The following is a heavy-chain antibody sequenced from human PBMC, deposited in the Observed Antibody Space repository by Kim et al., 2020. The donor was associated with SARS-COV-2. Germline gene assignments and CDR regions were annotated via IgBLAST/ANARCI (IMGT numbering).Heavy chain of an antibody. CDR2: IIPIFGTA. Sequence: SVKVSCKASGGTFSSYAISWVRQAPGQGLEWMGGIIPIFGTANYAQKFQGRVTITADESTSTAYMELSSLRSEDTAVYYCARAVSRAPPNYYFDYWGQGTLVTVSS. D-gene: IGHD3-16*02. V-gene: IGHV1-69*13. J-gene: IGHJ4*02. CDR1: GGTFSSYA. CDR3: ARAVSRAPPNYYFDY.